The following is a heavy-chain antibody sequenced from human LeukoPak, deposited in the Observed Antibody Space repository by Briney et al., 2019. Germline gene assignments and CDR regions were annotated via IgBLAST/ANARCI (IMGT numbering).Heavy chain of an antibody. Sequence: SETLSLTCAVYGGCFSGYYWSWIRQPPGKGLECIGEINHSGSTNYNPSLKSRVSISVDTSKNQFSLKVTSVTAAGTAVYYCARHDIVTGYYHRHFDYWGPGTLVTVSS. CDR1: GGCFSGYY. V-gene: IGHV4-34*01. D-gene: IGHD3-9*01. J-gene: IGHJ4*01. CDR2: INHSGST. CDR3: ARHDIVTGYYHRHFDY.